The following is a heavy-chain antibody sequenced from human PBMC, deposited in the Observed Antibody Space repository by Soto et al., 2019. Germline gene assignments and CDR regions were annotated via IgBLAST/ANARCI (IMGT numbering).Heavy chain of an antibody. D-gene: IGHD3-22*01. Sequence: SATLSLTCPVSGGSGGSGTYFWSWLRQPPGKGLEWLGNIYYSGSTNYNPSLKSRGIISVDPSKNQFSLKLTSVTAADTAVYYCARDLRGYDSSGYYYNWFDPWVQGTLVTVSS. CDR1: GGSGGSGTYF. V-gene: IGHV4-61*01. CDR2: IYYSGST. CDR3: ARDLRGYDSSGYYYNWFDP. J-gene: IGHJ5*02.